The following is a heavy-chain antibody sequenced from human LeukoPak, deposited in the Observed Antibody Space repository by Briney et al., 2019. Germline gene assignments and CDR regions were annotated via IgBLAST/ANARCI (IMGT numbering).Heavy chain of an antibody. CDR3: ARDLPIDYYYDSSGSTAGSDY. CDR2: ISAYNGNT. J-gene: IGHJ4*02. V-gene: IGHV1-18*01. CDR1: GYTFTSYG. Sequence: ASVKVSCKASGYTFTSYGISWVRQAPGQGLEWMGWISAYNGNTNYARKLQGRVTMTTDTSTSTAYMELRSLRSDDTAVYYCARDLPIDYYYDSSGSTAGSDYWGQGTLVTVSS. D-gene: IGHD3-22*01.